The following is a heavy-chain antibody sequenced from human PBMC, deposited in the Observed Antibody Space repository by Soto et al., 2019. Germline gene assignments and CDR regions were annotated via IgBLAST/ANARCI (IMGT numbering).Heavy chain of an antibody. CDR1: GFTFSSYW. V-gene: IGHV3-7*01. J-gene: IGHJ4*02. CDR2: INEDGSEK. CDR3: ARTSTSPPDX. Sequence: WGSLRLSCAVSGFTFSSYWMTWVRQAPGKGLECVATINEDGSEKYYVDSVKGRFTISRDSAQNLLYLKMNSLRAEDTAIYYCARTSTSPPDXWGQGTLVTVSX.